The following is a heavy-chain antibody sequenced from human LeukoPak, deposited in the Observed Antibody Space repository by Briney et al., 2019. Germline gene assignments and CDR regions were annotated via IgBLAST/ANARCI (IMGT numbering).Heavy chain of an antibody. CDR3: AKGIVVVAATALDY. CDR1: GFTFYYYP. J-gene: IGHJ4*02. V-gene: IGHV3-23*01. Sequence: GGSLRLSCAASGFTFYYYPMHWVRQAPGKGLEWVSAISGSGGSTYYADSVKGRFTISRDNSKNTLYLQMNSLRAEDTAVYYCAKGIVVVAATALDYWGQGTLVTVSS. CDR2: ISGSGGST. D-gene: IGHD2-15*01.